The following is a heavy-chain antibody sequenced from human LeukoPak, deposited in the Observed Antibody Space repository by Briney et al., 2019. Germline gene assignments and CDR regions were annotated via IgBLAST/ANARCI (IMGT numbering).Heavy chain of an antibody. D-gene: IGHD3-3*01. CDR3: ARVSRFLEWLLYGTNRYMDV. J-gene: IGHJ6*03. Sequence: GASVKVSCKASGYTFTSYGISWVRQAPGQGLEWMGWISAYNGNTNYAQKLQGRATMTTDTSTSTAYMELRSLRSDDTAVYYCARVSRFLEWLLYGTNRYMDVWGKGTTVTVSS. CDR2: ISAYNGNT. CDR1: GYTFTSYG. V-gene: IGHV1-18*01.